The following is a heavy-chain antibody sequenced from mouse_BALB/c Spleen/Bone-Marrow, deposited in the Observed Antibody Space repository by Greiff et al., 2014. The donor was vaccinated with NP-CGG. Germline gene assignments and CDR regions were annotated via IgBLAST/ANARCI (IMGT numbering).Heavy chain of an antibody. Sequence: DLVKPGASVKLSCKTSGYTFTNYWINWIKQRPGQGLEWLGRIAPGSGSTYYNEMFKVKAPLTVDTSSSTAYIQLSSLTSEDSAVYFCERERYGYDGWYFDVWGAGTPVTVSS. D-gene: IGHD2-2*01. CDR2: IAPGSGST. J-gene: IGHJ1*01. CDR3: ERERYGYDGWYFDV. CDR1: GYTFTNYW. V-gene: IGHV1S41*01.